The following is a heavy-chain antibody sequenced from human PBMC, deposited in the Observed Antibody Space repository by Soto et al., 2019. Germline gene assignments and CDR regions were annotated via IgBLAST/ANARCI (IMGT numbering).Heavy chain of an antibody. D-gene: IGHD4-17*01. CDR1: GFSFRYSY. J-gene: IGHJ4*02. CDR2: ISGSGDYT. Sequence: QVQLVESGGGLVKPGGSLRLSCAASGFSFRYSYMIWMRQAPGKGLEWVSFISGSGDYTNYADSVKGRFTISRDNAESSLHLHMNSLRAEDTAVYYCANIHYGSLDYWGQGTLVTVSS. V-gene: IGHV3-11*06. CDR3: ANIHYGSLDY.